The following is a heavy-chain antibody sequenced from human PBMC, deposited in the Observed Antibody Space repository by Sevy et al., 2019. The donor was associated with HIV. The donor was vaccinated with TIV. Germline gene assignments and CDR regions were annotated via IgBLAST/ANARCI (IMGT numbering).Heavy chain of an antibody. D-gene: IGHD3-22*01. J-gene: IGHJ3*02. CDR2: IKSKTDGGTT. CDR1: GFTFSNAW. Sequence: GGSQRLSCAASGFTFSNAWMSWVRQAPGKGLEWVGRIKSKTDGGTTDYAAPVKGRFTISRDDSKNTLYLQMNSLKTEDTAVYYCTTDGSYDSSGYAFDIWGQGTMVTVSS. V-gene: IGHV3-15*01. CDR3: TTDGSYDSSGYAFDI.